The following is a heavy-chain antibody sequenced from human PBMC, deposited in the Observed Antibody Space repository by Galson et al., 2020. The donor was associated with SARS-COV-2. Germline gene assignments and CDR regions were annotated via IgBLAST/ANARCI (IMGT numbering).Heavy chain of an antibody. V-gene: IGHV4-30-4*01. D-gene: IGHD5-12*01. J-gene: IGHJ5*01. CDR3: ATTSLSMQLWLRGYYFDS. Sequence: PPGKGLEWVGYISYSGSTYYNPSLKSRITLSVETSKNQFSLKLNSVTAADTAVYYCATTSLSMQLWLRGYYFDSWGPGTPVTVSS. CDR2: ISYSGST.